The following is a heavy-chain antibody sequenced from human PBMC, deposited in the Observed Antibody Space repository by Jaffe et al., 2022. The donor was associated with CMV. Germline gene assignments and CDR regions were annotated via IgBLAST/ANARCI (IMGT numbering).Heavy chain of an antibody. CDR3: ARGGSFLYCGGDCYPHDAFDI. D-gene: IGHD2-21*02. Sequence: QVQLQESGPGLVKPSETLSLTCTVSGGSISSYYWSWIRQPPGKGLEWIGYIYYSGSTNYNPSLKSRVTISVDTSKNQFSLKLSSVTAADTAVYYCARGGSFLYCGGDCYPHDAFDIWGQGTMVTVSS. J-gene: IGHJ3*02. CDR2: IYYSGST. CDR1: GGSISSYY. V-gene: IGHV4-59*01.